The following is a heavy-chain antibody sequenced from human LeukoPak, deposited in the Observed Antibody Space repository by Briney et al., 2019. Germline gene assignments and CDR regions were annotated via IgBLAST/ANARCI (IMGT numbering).Heavy chain of an antibody. D-gene: IGHD2-2*01. CDR3: ARDPGYCSSTSCSIRHY. CDR2: IRYDGSNK. V-gene: IGHV3-30*02. CDR1: GFTFSSYG. J-gene: IGHJ4*02. Sequence: GGSLRLSCAASGFTFSSYGMHWVRQAPGKGLEWVAFIRYDGSNKYYADSVKGRFTISRDNSKNTLYLQMNSLRAEDTAVYYCARDPGYCSSTSCSIRHYWGQGTLVTVSS.